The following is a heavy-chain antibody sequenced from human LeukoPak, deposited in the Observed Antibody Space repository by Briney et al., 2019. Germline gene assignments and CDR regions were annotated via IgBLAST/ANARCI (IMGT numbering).Heavy chain of an antibody. CDR3: ARDRGTGDYCYGMDV. CDR1: GFTFSSYA. V-gene: IGHV3-30*04. Sequence: GRSLRLSCAASGFTFSSYAMHWVRQAPGKGLEWVAVISYDGSNKYYADSVKGRFTISRDNSKNTLYLQMNSLRAEDTAVYYCARDRGTGDYCYGMDVWGQGTTVTVSS. CDR2: ISYDGSNK. J-gene: IGHJ6*02. D-gene: IGHD3-10*01.